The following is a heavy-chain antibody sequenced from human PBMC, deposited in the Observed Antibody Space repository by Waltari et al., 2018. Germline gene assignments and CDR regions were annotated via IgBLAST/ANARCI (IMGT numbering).Heavy chain of an antibody. CDR2: IYYSGIT. CDR1: VGSISSSSSY. D-gene: IGHD4-17*01. J-gene: IGHJ5*02. Sequence: QLHLQESGPGLVQPSETLSLTCTVSVGSISSSSSYWGWIRQPPGKGLEWIGSIYYSGITYYNPSIMSRVTISVDTSKNQFSLKRSSVTAADTAVYYCARAYGDYDGWFDPWGQGTLVTVSS. V-gene: IGHV4-39*07. CDR3: ARAYGDYDGWFDP.